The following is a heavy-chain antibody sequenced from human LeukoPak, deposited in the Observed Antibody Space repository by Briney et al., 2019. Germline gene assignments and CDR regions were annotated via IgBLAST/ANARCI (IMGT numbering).Heavy chain of an antibody. V-gene: IGHV3-23*01. J-gene: IGHJ6*03. CDR2: ISGSGGST. CDR3: ARLRRFSYYYYMDV. CDR1: GFTFSSYG. D-gene: IGHD2-21*02. Sequence: PGGSLRLSCAASGFTFSSYGMSWVRQAPGKGLEWVSAISGSGGSTYYADSVKGRFTISRDNSKNTLYLQMNSLRAEDTAVYYCARLRRFSYYYYMDVWGKGTTVTISS.